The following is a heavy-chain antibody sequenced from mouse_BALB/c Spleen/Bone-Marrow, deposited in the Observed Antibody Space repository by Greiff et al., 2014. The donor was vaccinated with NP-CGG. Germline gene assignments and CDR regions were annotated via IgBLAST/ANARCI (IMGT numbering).Heavy chain of an antibody. CDR3: ARGGGGGGYWYFDV. CDR1: GYTFSSYW. J-gene: IGHJ1*01. CDR2: ILPGSGST. Sequence: QVQLQQPGAELMKPGASVKISCKATGYTFSSYWIEWVKQRPGHGLEWIGEILPGSGSTNYNEKFKGKATFTADTSSNTTYMQPGSLASGDSAVYDCARGGGGGGYWYFDVWGAGTTVTVSS. V-gene: IGHV1-9*01.